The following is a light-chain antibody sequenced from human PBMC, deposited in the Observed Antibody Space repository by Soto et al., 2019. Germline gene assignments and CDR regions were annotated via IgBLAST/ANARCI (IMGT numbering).Light chain of an antibody. V-gene: IGKV3-20*01. J-gene: IGKJ1*01. CDR3: QQYGRSSWT. CDR2: GAS. Sequence: EIVMTQSPATLSLSSGERATLSCRASQGVSSSYLAWYKQKPGQAPRLLSYGASSRATGIPDRFSGLGSGTDFTLTISRLEPEDFAVYYCQQYGRSSWTFGQGTKVDI. CDR1: QGVSSSY.